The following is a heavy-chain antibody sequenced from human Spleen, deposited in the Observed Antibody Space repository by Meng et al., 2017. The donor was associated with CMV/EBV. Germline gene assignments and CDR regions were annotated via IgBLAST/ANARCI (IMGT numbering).Heavy chain of an antibody. J-gene: IGHJ5*02. CDR3: ARVMIFGVVNYNWFDP. V-gene: IGHV1-69*01. Sequence: QVQVLQAGAELRRPGSSVKVPSKASGGTFSSYAISWVRQAPGQGLEWMGGIIPIFGTANYAQKFQGRVTITADESTSTAYMELSSLRSEDTAVYYCARVMIFGVVNYNWFDPWGQGTLVTVSS. CDR1: GGTFSSYA. D-gene: IGHD3-3*01. CDR2: IIPIFGTA.